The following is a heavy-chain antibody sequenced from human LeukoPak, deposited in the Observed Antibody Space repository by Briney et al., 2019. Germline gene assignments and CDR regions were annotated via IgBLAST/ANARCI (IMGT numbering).Heavy chain of an antibody. Sequence: GRSLRLSCAASGFTFSSYAMHWVRQAPGKGLEWVAVISYDGSNKYYADSVKGRFTISRDNSKDTLYLQMNSLRVEDTAVYYCARDRGWLQFLDSWGQGTLVTVSS. J-gene: IGHJ4*02. V-gene: IGHV3-30-3*01. CDR1: GFTFSSYA. D-gene: IGHD5-24*01. CDR3: ARDRGWLQFLDS. CDR2: ISYDGSNK.